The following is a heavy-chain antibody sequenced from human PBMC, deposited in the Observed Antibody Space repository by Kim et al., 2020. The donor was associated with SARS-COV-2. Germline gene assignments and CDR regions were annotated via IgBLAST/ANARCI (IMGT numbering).Heavy chain of an antibody. V-gene: IGHV4-34*01. CDR2: MNHSGST. CDR3: WRAEGGEVGRASLTGYY. Sequence: SETLSLTCAVYGGSFSSYYWSWSRQPPGKGLEWIWAMNHSGSTNSYPTPKSRVTISSDSANLESHIEVCFLVAVDAAAVYCWRAEGGEVGRASLTGYY. D-gene: IGHD3-16*01. CDR1: GGSFSSYY. J-gene: IGHJ6*01.